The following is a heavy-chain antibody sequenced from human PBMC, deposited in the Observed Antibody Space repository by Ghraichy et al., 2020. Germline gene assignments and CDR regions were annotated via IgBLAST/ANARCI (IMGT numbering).Heavy chain of an antibody. J-gene: IGHJ4*02. V-gene: IGHV4-59*03. CDR1: GGSISSHY. CDR3: ASTRGQYYGPYDY. CDR2: IHYSGST. D-gene: IGHD3-10*01. Sequence: SETLSLTCTVSGGSISSHYWTWIRQPPGKGVEWIGYIHYSGSTKYNPSLKSRVTISVDTSKNQFSLKLNSVTAADTAVYYCASTRGQYYGPYDYWGQGTLVTVSS.